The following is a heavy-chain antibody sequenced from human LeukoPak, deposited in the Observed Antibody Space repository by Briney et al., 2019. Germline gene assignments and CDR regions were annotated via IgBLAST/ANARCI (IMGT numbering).Heavy chain of an antibody. V-gene: IGHV1-24*01. CDR2: FDPEDGET. CDR1: GYTLTELS. D-gene: IGHD2-2*01. Sequence: ASVKVPRKVSGYTLTELSMHWVRQAPGKGLEWMGGFDPEDGETIYAQKFQGRVTMTEDTSTDTAYMELSSLRSEDTAVYYCATAGNVVVPAALRGDAFDIWGQGTMVTVSS. CDR3: ATAGNVVVPAALRGDAFDI. J-gene: IGHJ3*02.